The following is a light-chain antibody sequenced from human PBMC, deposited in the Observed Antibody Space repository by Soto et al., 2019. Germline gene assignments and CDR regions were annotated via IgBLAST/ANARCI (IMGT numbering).Light chain of an antibody. V-gene: IGLV2-14*01. CDR2: EVS. J-gene: IGLJ1*01. Sequence: QSALTQPASVSGSPGQSITISCTGTSSDVGDYNYVSWYQQHPGKAPKLMIYEVSNRPSGVSNRFSGSKSGNTASLTFSGLQAEDEADYYCSSYTRSSTPYVFGTGTKVTVL. CDR3: SSYTRSSTPYV. CDR1: SSDVGDYNY.